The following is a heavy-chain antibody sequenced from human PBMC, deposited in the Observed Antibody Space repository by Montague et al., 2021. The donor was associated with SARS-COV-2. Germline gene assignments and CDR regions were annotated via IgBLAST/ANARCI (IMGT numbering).Heavy chain of an antibody. D-gene: IGHD3-3*01. CDR3: ARVRGNPIFGVVIISAFDI. Sequence: SETLSLTCTVSGGSISSYYWSWIRQPPGKGLEWIGYIYYSGSTNYNPSLKSRVTISVDTSKNQFSLKLSSVTAADTAVYYCARVRGNPIFGVVIISAFDIWGRGTMVTVSS. J-gene: IGHJ3*02. V-gene: IGHV4-59*01. CDR2: IYYSGST. CDR1: GGSISSYY.